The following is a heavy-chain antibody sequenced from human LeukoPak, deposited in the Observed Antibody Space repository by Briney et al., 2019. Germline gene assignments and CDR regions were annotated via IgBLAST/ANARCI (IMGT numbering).Heavy chain of an antibody. D-gene: IGHD1-26*01. V-gene: IGHV3-7*01. CDR1: GFTFTNYW. CDR3: ARYGGSYYFDN. CDR2: MKQDGSER. J-gene: IGHJ4*02. Sequence: PGGSLRLSCAASGFTFTNYWMSWVRQAPGKGLEWVANMKQDGSERYYVDSVKGRFTISRDNAKNSLYLQMNSLRAEDTAVYYCARYGGSYYFDNWGQGTLVTVSS.